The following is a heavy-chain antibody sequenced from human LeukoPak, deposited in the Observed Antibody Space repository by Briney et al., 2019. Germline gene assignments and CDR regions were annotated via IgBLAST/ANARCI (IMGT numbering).Heavy chain of an antibody. V-gene: IGHV4-61*02. CDR2: IYTSETT. D-gene: IGHD3-10*01. CDR3: ARLPNTMVRVDY. CDR1: GGSVRRGNYY. J-gene: IGHJ4*02. Sequence: SQTLSLTCTVSGGSVRRGNYYWTWIRQPAGSGLEWIGRIYTSETTDYNPSLRTRVTISVDASRNQFSLNLSSVTAADTAVYYCARLPNTMVRVDYWGQGTLVTVSS.